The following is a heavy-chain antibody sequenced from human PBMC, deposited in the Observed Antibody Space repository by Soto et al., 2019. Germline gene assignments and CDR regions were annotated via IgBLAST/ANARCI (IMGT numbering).Heavy chain of an antibody. Sequence: PSETLSLTCTVSGGSISSSSYYWGWIRQPPGKGLEWIRSIYYSGSTYYNPSLKSRVTISVDTSKNQFSLKLSSVTAADTAVYYCARLLGAGRIDYWGQGTLVTVSS. CDR1: GGSISSSSYY. CDR3: ARLLGAGRIDY. V-gene: IGHV4-39*01. J-gene: IGHJ4*02. CDR2: IYYSGST. D-gene: IGHD1-26*01.